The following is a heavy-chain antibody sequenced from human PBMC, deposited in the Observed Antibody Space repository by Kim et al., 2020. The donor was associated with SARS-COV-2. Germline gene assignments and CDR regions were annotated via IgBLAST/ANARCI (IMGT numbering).Heavy chain of an antibody. J-gene: IGHJ4*02. Sequence: VKCRFTSSRDNSKNTLYLQRNSLRAENTAVYYCARGPYYDSSGYTVNFDYWGQGTLVTVSS. V-gene: IGHV3-30*01. D-gene: IGHD3-22*01. CDR3: ARGPYYDSSGYTVNFDY.